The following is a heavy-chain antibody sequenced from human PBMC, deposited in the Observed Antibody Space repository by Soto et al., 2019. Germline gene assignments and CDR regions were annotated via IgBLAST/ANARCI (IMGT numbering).Heavy chain of an antibody. D-gene: IGHD3-10*02. Sequence: QVQLQESGPGLVKPSQTLSLTCTVSGGSISSSGYYWSWIRQHPGKGLEWIGYIYYSGSTFYNPSLESRVIISVDTSKNQFSLNLSSVTAADTAVYYCARDRNRGYVFGVDVWGQGTRVTVSS. CDR1: GGSISSSGYY. J-gene: IGHJ6*02. CDR3: ARDRNRGYVFGVDV. CDR2: IYYSGST. V-gene: IGHV4-31*03.